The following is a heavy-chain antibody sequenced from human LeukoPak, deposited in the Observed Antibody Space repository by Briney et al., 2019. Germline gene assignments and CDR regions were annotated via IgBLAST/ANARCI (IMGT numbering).Heavy chain of an antibody. CDR2: ISGSGGST. J-gene: IGHJ4*02. V-gene: IGHV3-23*01. D-gene: IGHD2-21*01. CDR1: GFTFSSYA. CDR3: AREAHIGPVDYFDY. Sequence: GGSLRLSCAASGFTFSSYAMSWVRQAPGKGLEWVSAISGSGGSTYYADSAKGTFTISRGNSKNTLYLQMNSLRAEDTAVYYCAREAHIGPVDYFDYWGQGTLVTVSS.